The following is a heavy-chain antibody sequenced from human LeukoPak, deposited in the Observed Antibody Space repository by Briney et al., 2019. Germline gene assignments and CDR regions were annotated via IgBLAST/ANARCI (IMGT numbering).Heavy chain of an antibody. D-gene: IGHD1-26*01. CDR1: GYTFTNNY. J-gene: IGHJ4*02. Sequence: ASVKVSCKASGYTFTNNYLHWVRQAPGQGLEWMGMIYPRDGSTSYAQNFQGRVTVTRDTSTTTVHMELRGLRSEDTAVYYCATAPVVGATSLYYFDYWGQGTLVTVSS. V-gene: IGHV1-46*01. CDR3: ATAPVVGATSLYYFDY. CDR2: IYPRDGST.